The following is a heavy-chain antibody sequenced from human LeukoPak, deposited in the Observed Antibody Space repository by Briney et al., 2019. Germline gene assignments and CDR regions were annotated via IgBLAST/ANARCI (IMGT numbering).Heavy chain of an antibody. J-gene: IGHJ6*02. CDR3: ARDRYCSSTSPQSVYYYYYGMDV. CDR1: GYTFTSYY. Sequence: ASVKVSCKASGYTFTSYYMHWVRQAPGQGLEWMGIINPSGGSTSYAQKFQGRVTMTRDTSTSTVYMELSSLRSEDTAVYYCARDRYCSSTSPQSVYYYYYGMDVWGQGTTVTVSS. D-gene: IGHD2-2*01. V-gene: IGHV1-46*01. CDR2: INPSGGST.